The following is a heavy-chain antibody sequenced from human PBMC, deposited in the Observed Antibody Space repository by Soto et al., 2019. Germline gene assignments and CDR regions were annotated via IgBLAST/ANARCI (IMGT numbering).Heavy chain of an antibody. CDR2: IYYSRST. CDR1: GGSISSYY. CDR3: ARDTVLTGMFDL. V-gene: IGHV4-59*01. Sequence: SETLSLTCTVSGGSISSYYWSWIRQPPGKGLEWIGYIYYSRSTNYNPSLKSRVTISVDTSKNQFSLKLSSVTAADTAFYYCARDTVLTGMFDLWGQGTLVTVSS. D-gene: IGHD4-17*01. J-gene: IGHJ5*02.